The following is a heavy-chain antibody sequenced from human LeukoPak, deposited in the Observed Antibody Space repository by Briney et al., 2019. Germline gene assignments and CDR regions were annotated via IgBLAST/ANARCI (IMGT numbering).Heavy chain of an antibody. V-gene: IGHV3-23*01. Sequence: PWGSLRLSCAASGITFSSYAMSWVRQAPGKGLEWVSGISGSGGSTYYADSVKGRFTISRDNSKNTLYLQMNSLRAEDTAVYYCARERPSSSGNYWGQGTLVTVSS. J-gene: IGHJ4*02. CDR3: ARERPSSSGNY. CDR2: ISGSGGST. D-gene: IGHD6-6*01. CDR1: GITFSSYA.